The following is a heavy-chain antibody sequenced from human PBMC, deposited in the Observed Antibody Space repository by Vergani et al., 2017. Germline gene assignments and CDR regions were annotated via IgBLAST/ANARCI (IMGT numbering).Heavy chain of an antibody. CDR3: GRVADFYGLGSRLLDL. D-gene: IGHD3-10*01. Sequence: QVQLQESGPGLVKPSETLSLTCTVSGGSISSYYRSWIRQPPGKGLEWIGYMYHSGSTNYNPSLETRVTISGDTSKNQFSLKLNSVTAADTAVYYCGRVADFYGLGSRLLDLWGQGILVTVSS. J-gene: IGHJ5*02. V-gene: IGHV4-59*01. CDR1: GGSISSYY. CDR2: MYHSGST.